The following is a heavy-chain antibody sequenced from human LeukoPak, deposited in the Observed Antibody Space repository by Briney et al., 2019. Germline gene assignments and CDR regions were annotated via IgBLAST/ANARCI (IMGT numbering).Heavy chain of an antibody. Sequence: SEALSLTCTVSGGSISSYYWSWLRQPAGHGLEWIGRIYTSGSTNYNPSLKSRVTMSVDTSKNQFSLKLSSVTAADTAVYYCAREDIVVVPAADYYYGMDVWGQGTTVTVSS. D-gene: IGHD2-2*01. J-gene: IGHJ6*02. CDR3: AREDIVVVPAADYYYGMDV. CDR2: IYTSGST. CDR1: GGSISSYY. V-gene: IGHV4-4*07.